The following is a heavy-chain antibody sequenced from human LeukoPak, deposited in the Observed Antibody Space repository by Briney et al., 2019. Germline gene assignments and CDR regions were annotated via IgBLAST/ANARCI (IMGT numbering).Heavy chain of an antibody. V-gene: IGHV1-69*13. CDR1: GYTFTSYG. CDR2: IIPIFGTA. Sequence: SVKVSCKASGYTFTSYGISWVRQAPGQGLEWMGGIIPIFGTANYAQKFQGRVTITADESTSTAYMELSSLRSEDTAVYYCARWGVRRIAAAGTQDYYYGMDVWGQGTTVTVSS. CDR3: ARWGVRRIAAAGTQDYYYGMDV. D-gene: IGHD6-13*01. J-gene: IGHJ6*02.